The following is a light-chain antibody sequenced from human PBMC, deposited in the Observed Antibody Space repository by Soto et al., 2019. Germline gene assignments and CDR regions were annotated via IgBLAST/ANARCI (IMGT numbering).Light chain of an antibody. J-gene: IGKJ2*01. Sequence: EIVMTQSPDTLSVSPGESATLSCRARQSISNNLAWYQQKPGQAPRLLLYGASTRTTGIPARFSGSGSGTEFTLTISSLQSEDFAVYYCKQYNNWPYTFAQGTKLEI. CDR2: GAS. CDR1: QSISNN. CDR3: KQYNNWPYT. V-gene: IGKV3-15*01.